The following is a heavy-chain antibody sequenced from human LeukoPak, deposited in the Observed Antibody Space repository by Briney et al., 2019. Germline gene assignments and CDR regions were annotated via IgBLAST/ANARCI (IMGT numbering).Heavy chain of an antibody. J-gene: IGHJ6*02. CDR2: ISYDGSNK. CDR3: AKEYSSGWVPYYYYGMDV. D-gene: IGHD6-19*01. CDR1: GFTFSSYG. V-gene: IGHV3-30*18. Sequence: AGRSLRLSCAASGFTFSSYGMHWVRQAPGKGLEWVAVISYDGSNKYYADSVKGRFTISRDNSKNTLYLQMNSLRAEDTAVYYCAKEYSSGWVPYYYYGMDVWGQGTTVTVSS.